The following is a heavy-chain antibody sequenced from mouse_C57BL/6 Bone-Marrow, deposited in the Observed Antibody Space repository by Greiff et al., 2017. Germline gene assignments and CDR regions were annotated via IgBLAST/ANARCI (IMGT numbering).Heavy chain of an antibody. Sequence: EVQGVESGGDLVKPGGSLKLSCAASGFTFSSYGMSWVRQTPDKRLEWVATISSGGSYTYYPDSVKGRFTISRDNAKNTLYLQMSSLKSEDTAMYYCASGYGSSYVWFAYWGQGTLVTVSA. CDR2: ISSGGSYT. CDR3: ASGYGSSYVWFAY. J-gene: IGHJ3*01. D-gene: IGHD1-1*01. V-gene: IGHV5-6*01. CDR1: GFTFSSYG.